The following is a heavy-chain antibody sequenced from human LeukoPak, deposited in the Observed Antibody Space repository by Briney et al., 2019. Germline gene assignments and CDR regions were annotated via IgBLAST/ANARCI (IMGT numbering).Heavy chain of an antibody. V-gene: IGHV3-30*02. CDR3: AKVGD. J-gene: IGHJ4*02. CDR2: IWYDGSNK. Sequence: GGSLRVSCAASGFTFSSYAMNWVRQAPGKGLEWVAFIWYDGSNKYYADSMKGRFTISRDNSKNTLYLQMNSPRAEDTAVYYCAKVGDWGQGTLVTVSS. CDR1: GFTFSSYA.